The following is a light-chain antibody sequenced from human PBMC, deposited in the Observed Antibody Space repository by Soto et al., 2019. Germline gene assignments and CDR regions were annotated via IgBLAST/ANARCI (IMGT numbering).Light chain of an antibody. Sequence: IQLTQSPSSLSASVGDRVTITCRASQGISSYLAWYQQKPGKVPKLLIYAASTLQNGVPSRFSGSGSGTDFTLTISGRQPEDCATYDCQHRNSYLGYTFGQGTKLEIK. CDR1: QGISSY. CDR2: AAS. V-gene: IGKV1-9*01. J-gene: IGKJ2*01. CDR3: QHRNSYLGYT.